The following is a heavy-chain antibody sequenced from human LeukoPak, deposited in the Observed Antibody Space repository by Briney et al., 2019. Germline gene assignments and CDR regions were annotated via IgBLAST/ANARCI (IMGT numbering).Heavy chain of an antibody. J-gene: IGHJ4*02. D-gene: IGHD3-10*01. CDR3: AKSFSGCYYGSGPGDY. CDR1: GFTFSSYA. V-gene: IGHV3-23*01. CDR2: ISGSGGST. Sequence: GGSLRLSCAASGFTFSSYAMSWVRQAPGKGLEWVSAISGSGGSTYYADSVKGRFTISRDNSKNTLYLQMNSLRAEDTAVYYCAKSFSGCYYGSGPGDYWGQGTLVTVSS.